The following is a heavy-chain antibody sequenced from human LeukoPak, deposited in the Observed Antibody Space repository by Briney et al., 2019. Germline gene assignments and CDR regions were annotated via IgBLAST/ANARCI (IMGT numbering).Heavy chain of an antibody. CDR1: GFSFSSYS. Sequence: PGGSLRLSCAASGFSFSSYSMNWVRQAPGKGLEWISSISPSTSTIYYADSVKGRFTISRDNAENSLYLQMFSLRAEDTAVYYCARATGIARPDYWGQGILVTVSS. CDR3: ARATGIARPDY. V-gene: IGHV3-48*01. D-gene: IGHD6-6*01. CDR2: ISPSTSTI. J-gene: IGHJ4*02.